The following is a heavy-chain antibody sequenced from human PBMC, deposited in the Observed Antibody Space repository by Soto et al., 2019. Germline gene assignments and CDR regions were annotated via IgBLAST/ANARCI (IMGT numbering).Heavy chain of an antibody. V-gene: IGHV3-15*01. CDR3: TTDPENWTPDAFDI. J-gene: IGHJ3*02. CDR1: GFTFSNAW. D-gene: IGHD1-1*01. Sequence: GGSLRLSCAASGFTFSNAWMSWVRQAPGKGLEWVGRIKSKTDGGTTDYAATVKGRFTISRDDSKNTLYMQMNSLKTEDTAVYYCTTDPENWTPDAFDIWGQGTMVTVSS. CDR2: IKSKTDGGTT.